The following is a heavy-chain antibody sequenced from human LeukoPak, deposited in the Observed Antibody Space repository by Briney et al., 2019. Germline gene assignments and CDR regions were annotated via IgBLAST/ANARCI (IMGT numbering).Heavy chain of an antibody. Sequence: GGSLRLSCAASGFTFSNYSMNWVRQAPGKGLEWISYISIGGSTIYYADSVKGRFTISRDNVKNSLYLQMSSLRPEDTGLYYCAVASGIYPVSVFWGQGTLVTVSS. D-gene: IGHD3-10*01. CDR3: AVASGIYPVSVF. CDR2: ISIGGSTI. J-gene: IGHJ4*02. V-gene: IGHV3-48*01. CDR1: GFTFSNYS.